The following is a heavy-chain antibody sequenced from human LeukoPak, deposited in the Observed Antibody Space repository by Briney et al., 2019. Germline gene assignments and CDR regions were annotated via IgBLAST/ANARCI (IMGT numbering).Heavy chain of an antibody. CDR1: GGSLSGYY. CDR3: ASGDYYDSSGYYGA. Sequence: SETLSLTCAVYGGSLSGYYWSWIRQPPGKGLEWIGEINHSGSTNYNPSLKSRVTISVDTSKNQFSLKLSSVTAADTAVYYCASGDYYDSSGYYGAWGQGTLVTVSS. J-gene: IGHJ5*02. D-gene: IGHD3-22*01. V-gene: IGHV4-34*01. CDR2: INHSGST.